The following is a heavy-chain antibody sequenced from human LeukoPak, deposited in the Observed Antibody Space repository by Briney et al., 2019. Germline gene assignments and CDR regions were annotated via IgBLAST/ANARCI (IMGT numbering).Heavy chain of an antibody. J-gene: IGHJ6*03. V-gene: IGHV1-18*01. CDR1: GYTFTSYG. CDR2: ISAYNGNT. Sequence: ASVKVSCKASGYTFTSYGISWVPQAPGQGLEWMGWISAYNGNTNYAQKLQGRVTMTTDTSTSTAYMELRSLRSDDTAVYYCARVEGSPKNYYYYMDVWGKGTTVTVSS. D-gene: IGHD2-15*01. CDR3: ARVEGSPKNYYYYMDV.